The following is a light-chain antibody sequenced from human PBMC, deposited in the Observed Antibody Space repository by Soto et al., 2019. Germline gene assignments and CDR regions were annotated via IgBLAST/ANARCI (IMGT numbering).Light chain of an antibody. CDR2: EVT. V-gene: IGLV2-23*02. J-gene: IGLJ1*01. CDR1: NRDVGSYNL. Sequence: QSVLTQPASVSGSPRQSITISCPGTNRDVGSYNLVSWFQQHPGKAPKVLIFEVTKRPSGVSDRFSGFKSGNTASLTISGLQAEDEADYYCFSYAGDNLYVFGTGTKLTVL. CDR3: FSYAGDNLYV.